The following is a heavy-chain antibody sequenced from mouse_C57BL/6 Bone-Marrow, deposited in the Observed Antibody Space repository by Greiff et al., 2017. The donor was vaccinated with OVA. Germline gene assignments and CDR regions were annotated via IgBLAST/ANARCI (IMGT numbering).Heavy chain of an antibody. J-gene: IGHJ4*01. V-gene: IGHV5-6*01. CDR1: GFTFSSYG. Sequence: EVQRVESGGDLVKPGGSLKLSCAASGFTFSSYGMSWVRQTPDKRLEWVATISSGGSYTYYPDSVKGRFTISRANAKNTLYLQMSSLKSEDTAMYYCARPTVVAFYAMDYWGQGTSVTVSS. CDR3: ARPTVVAFYAMDY. CDR2: ISSGGSYT. D-gene: IGHD1-1*01.